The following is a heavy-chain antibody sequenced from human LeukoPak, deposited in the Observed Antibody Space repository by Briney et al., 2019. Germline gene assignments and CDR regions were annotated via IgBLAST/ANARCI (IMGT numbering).Heavy chain of an antibody. D-gene: IGHD5-24*01. CDR2: IYPGDSDT. Sequence: GESLKISCKGSGYDFTSYWNGWVRQMPGKGLEWMGVIYPGDSDTRYNPSFQGQVSISADKSISTAYLQWSSLKASDTAMYCCARRGDGYNFWQHWGQGTLVTVSS. CDR3: ARRGDGYNFWQH. V-gene: IGHV5-51*01. CDR1: GYDFTSYW. J-gene: IGHJ1*01.